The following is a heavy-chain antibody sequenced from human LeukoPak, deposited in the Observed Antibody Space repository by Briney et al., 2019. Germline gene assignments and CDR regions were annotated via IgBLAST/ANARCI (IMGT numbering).Heavy chain of an antibody. CDR1: GFILSNYA. J-gene: IGHJ4*02. Sequence: PGGSLRLSCAASGFILSNYAMSWVRQAPGQGLEWVSTISNSGDATFYADAVKGRFTISRDNSKNTLYLQTYSLRAEDTAIYYCAKAPPYTKYFDYWGQGTLLTVSS. V-gene: IGHV3-23*01. CDR2: ISNSGDAT. D-gene: IGHD1-1*01. CDR3: AKAPPYTKYFDY.